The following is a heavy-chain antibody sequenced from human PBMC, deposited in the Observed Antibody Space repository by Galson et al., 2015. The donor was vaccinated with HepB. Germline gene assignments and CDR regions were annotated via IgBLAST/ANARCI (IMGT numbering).Heavy chain of an antibody. J-gene: IGHJ4*02. V-gene: IGHV1-2*02. D-gene: IGHD3-16*01. CDR2: INPKNGGT. CDR1: GFTFIDYY. CDR3: VRDEDLGPRSDFDY. Sequence: SVKVSCKAFGFTFIDYYFHWVRQAPGQGLEWIGWINPKNGGTNYAQKLRGRVTLTTDTSISTAYMELSRLRSDDTAVYYCVRDEDLGPRSDFDYWGQGTLVTVSS.